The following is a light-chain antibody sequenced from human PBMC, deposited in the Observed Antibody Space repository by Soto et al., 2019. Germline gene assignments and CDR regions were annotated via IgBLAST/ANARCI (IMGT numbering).Light chain of an antibody. Sequence: DIPLTQSPSSVSASVGDRVTITCRASQDIGTWLAWYQQKPGKAPKLLVYVASNLQSGVPSRFRGAGSGTDFDLTITSLQPEDFATDHCQQDYSFPFPLGPRTPVHFK. CDR2: VAS. J-gene: IGKJ3*01. V-gene: IGKV1-12*01. CDR3: QQDYSFPFP. CDR1: QDIGTW.